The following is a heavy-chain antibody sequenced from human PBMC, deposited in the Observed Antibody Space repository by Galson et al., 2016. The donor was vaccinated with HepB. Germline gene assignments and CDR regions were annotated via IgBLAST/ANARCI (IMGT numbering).Heavy chain of an antibody. J-gene: IGHJ6*02. CDR2: TYYRSKWDN. Sequence: CAISGDSVSSDSAAWNWIRQSPSRGLEWLGRTYYRSKWDNEYAVSVRSRITIPPDTSKTQFSLQLNSVNPEDTAVYYCAREYYGMDVWAQGTTVTVSS. V-gene: IGHV6-1*01. CDR1: GDSVSSDSAA. CDR3: AREYYGMDV.